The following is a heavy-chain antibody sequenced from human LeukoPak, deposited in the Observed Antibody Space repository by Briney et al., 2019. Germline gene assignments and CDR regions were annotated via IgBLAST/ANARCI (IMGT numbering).Heavy chain of an antibody. J-gene: IGHJ6*03. D-gene: IGHD1-7*01. Sequence: SETLSLTCAVYGGSLSGYYWSWIRQPPGKGLEWIGEINHSGSTNYNPSLKNRVTISVDTSKNQFSLKLSSVTAADTAVYYCARGEMITGTPYYYYYYMDVWGKGTTVTVSS. V-gene: IGHV4-34*01. CDR1: GGSLSGYY. CDR2: INHSGST. CDR3: ARGEMITGTPYYYYYYMDV.